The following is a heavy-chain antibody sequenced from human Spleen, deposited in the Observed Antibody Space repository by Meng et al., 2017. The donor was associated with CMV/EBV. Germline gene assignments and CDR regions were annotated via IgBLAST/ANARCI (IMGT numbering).Heavy chain of an antibody. CDR1: GYIFSGAA. D-gene: IGHD1-14*01. CDR2: IYPGDSDT. Sequence: GGSLRLSCAASGYIFSGAAIHWVRQAPGKGLEWMGIIYPGDSDTRYSPSFQGQVTISADKSISTAYLQWSSLKASDTAMYYCARHTPSVFYYYGMDVWGQGTTVTVSS. J-gene: IGHJ6*02. CDR3: ARHTPSVFYYYGMDV. V-gene: IGHV5-51*01.